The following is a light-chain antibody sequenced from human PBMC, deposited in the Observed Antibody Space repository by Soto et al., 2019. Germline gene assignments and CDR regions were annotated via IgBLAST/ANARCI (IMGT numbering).Light chain of an antibody. CDR1: QSISSY. V-gene: IGKV1-39*01. J-gene: IGKJ2*03. CDR3: QQSFSTPS. Sequence: DIQMTQSPSSLSASVGDRVTITCRASQSISSYLNWYQQKPGKAPRLLIYATSSLQSGVPSRFSGSASGTDFTLTITSLQPEDFATYYCQQSFSTPSFGQGTKLEI. CDR2: ATS.